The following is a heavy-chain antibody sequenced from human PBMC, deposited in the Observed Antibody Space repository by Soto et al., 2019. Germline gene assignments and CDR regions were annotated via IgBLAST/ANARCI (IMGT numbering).Heavy chain of an antibody. CDR1: GGSISSSSYR. CDR2: IYYSGSP. J-gene: IGHJ5*02. CDR3: ARRLAGSSNIDT. Sequence: SETLSLTCTVPGGSISSSSYRWVWVRQPPGKGLEWIGNIYYSGSPHYTPSLKSRVTISVDTSKNQFSLRLSSVTAADAAIYYCARRLAGSSNIDTWGQGALVTVSS. D-gene: IGHD6-6*01. V-gene: IGHV4-39*01.